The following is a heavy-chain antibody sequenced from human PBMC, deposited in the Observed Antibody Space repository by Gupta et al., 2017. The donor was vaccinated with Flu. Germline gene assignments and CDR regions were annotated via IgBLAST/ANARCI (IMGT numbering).Heavy chain of an antibody. D-gene: IGHD3-16*02. CDR2: ISRNSGSR. Sequence: EVQLVESGGGLVQPGRSLRLSCAASGFTFDDYAMHWVRQAPGKGLEWVSGISRNSGSRGYADSVKGRFTISSDNAKNSLYLQMNRRRAEDTALEDWAKDCYRRPSHNWCDHWGQGTRGTVS. V-gene: IGHV3-9*01. J-gene: IGHJ5*02. CDR1: GFTFDDYA. CDR3: AKDCYRRPSHNWCDH.